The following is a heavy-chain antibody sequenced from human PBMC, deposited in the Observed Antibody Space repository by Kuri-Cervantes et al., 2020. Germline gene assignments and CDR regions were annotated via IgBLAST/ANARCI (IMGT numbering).Heavy chain of an antibody. Sequence: GESLKISCAASGFSFSTYGLHWVRQAPGKGLEWVAVISYDGSGKFYADSVKGRFTISRDNSKNTLYLQMNSLRAEDTAVYYCARSSSRYYFDYWGQGTLVTVSS. V-gene: IGHV3-30*03. CDR3: ARSSSRYYFDY. D-gene: IGHD6-13*01. CDR1: GFSFSTYG. CDR2: ISYDGSGK. J-gene: IGHJ4*02.